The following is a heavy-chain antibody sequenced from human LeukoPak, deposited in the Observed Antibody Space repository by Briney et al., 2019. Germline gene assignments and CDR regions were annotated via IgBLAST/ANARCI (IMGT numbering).Heavy chain of an antibody. J-gene: IGHJ4*02. CDR3: ARVEWDGYNWVDFDY. Sequence: SGGSLRLSCAASGFTFSSYWMSWVRQAPGKGLEWVANIKQDGSEKYYVDSVKGRFTISRDNAKNSLYLQMNSLRAEDTAVYYCARVEWDGYNWVDFDYWGQGTLVTVSS. CDR1: GFTFSSYW. D-gene: IGHD5-24*01. V-gene: IGHV3-7*01. CDR2: IKQDGSEK.